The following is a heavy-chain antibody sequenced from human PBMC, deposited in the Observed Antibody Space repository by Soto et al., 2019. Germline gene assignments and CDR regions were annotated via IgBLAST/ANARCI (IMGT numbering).Heavy chain of an antibody. V-gene: IGHV3-33*01. D-gene: IGHD2-2*01. Sequence: QVQLVESGGGVVQPGRSLRLSCAASGFTFSSYGMHWVRQAPGKGLEWVAVIWYDGSNKYYADSVKGRFTISRDNSKNTLYLQMNSLRAEDTAVYYCASSSSNSPYYFDYWGQGTLVTVSS. CDR2: IWYDGSNK. CDR1: GFTFSSYG. CDR3: ASSSSNSPYYFDY. J-gene: IGHJ4*02.